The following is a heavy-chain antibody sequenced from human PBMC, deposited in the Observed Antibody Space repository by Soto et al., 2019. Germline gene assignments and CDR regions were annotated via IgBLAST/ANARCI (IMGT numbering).Heavy chain of an antibody. CDR1: GASISTLY. CDR3: VRDSIVALDY. J-gene: IGHJ4*02. CDR2: IFVDVNT. Sequence: SETLSLTCVVSGASISTLYWSWVRKLDGTRMQWIGRIFVDVNTNPSPSLKGRVSMARDKSQNQISPQLASVTAADTATYYCVRDSIVALDYWGQGAQVTVSS. D-gene: IGHD3-3*02. V-gene: IGHV4-4*07.